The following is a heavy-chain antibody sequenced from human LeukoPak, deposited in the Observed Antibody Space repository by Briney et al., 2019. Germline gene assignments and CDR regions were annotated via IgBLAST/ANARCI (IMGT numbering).Heavy chain of an antibody. V-gene: IGHV3-21*01. J-gene: IGHJ3*02. Sequence: GGSLRLSCAASGFTFSSYSMNWVRQAPGKGLEWVSSISSSSSYIYYADSVKGRFTISRDNAKNSLYLQMNSLRAEDTAVYYCARYHNQKQKLLWDAFDIWGQGTMVTVSS. CDR1: GFTFSSYS. CDR3: ARYHNQKQKLLWDAFDI. CDR2: ISSSSSYI. D-gene: IGHD3-10*01.